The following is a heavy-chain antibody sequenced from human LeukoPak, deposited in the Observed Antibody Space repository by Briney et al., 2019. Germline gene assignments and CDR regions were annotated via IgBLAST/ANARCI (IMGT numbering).Heavy chain of an antibody. D-gene: IGHD5-12*01. J-gene: IGHJ4*02. CDR1: GYTFTGYY. CDR3: ARIVTTSSVGDY. CDR2: INPNSGGT. Sequence: ASVKVSCKASGYTFTGYYIHWVRQAPGQGLEWMGRINPNSGGTNYPQKFQGSLTMTRDTSVSTAYMELSRLRSDDTAAYYCARIVTTSSVGDYWGQGTLVTVSS. V-gene: IGHV1-2*06.